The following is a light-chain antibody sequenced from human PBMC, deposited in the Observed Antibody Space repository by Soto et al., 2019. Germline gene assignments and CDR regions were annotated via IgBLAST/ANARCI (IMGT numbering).Light chain of an antibody. CDR3: QQYYSTPLT. V-gene: IGKV4-1*01. CDR2: WAS. CDR1: QSVLYSSNNKNY. Sequence: DIVMTQSPVSLAVSLGERATINCKSSQSVLYSSNNKNYLTWYQQKPGQPPRLLIYWASTRESGVPDRFSGSGSGTDFTLTISTLQAEDVAVYYCQQYYSTPLTFGGGTKVDIK. J-gene: IGKJ4*01.